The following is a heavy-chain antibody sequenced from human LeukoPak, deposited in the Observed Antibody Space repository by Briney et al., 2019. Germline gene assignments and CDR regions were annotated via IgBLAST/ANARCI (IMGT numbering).Heavy chain of an antibody. CDR3: AKDRYGSGSYYFDY. V-gene: IGHV3-9*01. CDR2: ISWNSGSI. J-gene: IGHJ4*02. CDR1: GFTFDDYA. Sequence: PGGSPRLSCAASGFTFDDYAMHWVRQAPGKGLEWVSGISWNSGSIGYADSVKGRFTISRDNSKNTLYLQMNSLRAEDTAVYYCAKDRYGSGSYYFDYWGQGTLVTVSS. D-gene: IGHD3-10*01.